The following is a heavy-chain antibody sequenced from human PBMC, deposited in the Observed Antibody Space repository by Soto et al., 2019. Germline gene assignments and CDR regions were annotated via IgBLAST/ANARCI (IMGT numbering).Heavy chain of an antibody. D-gene: IGHD1-1*01. V-gene: IGHV4-34*01. CDR1: GGFVSSGTYY. CDR3: ARVERGTVTTVVDAFDI. Sequence: QVQLQQWGAGLLKPSETLSLTCAVYGGFVSSGTYYWSWIRQPPGKGLEWIGEMGHRGGTHFNPSLKSRVTISVDTSKNQFSLKMSSVTAADTALYYCARVERGTVTTVVDAFDIWGPGTMVTVSS. J-gene: IGHJ3*02. CDR2: MGHRGGT.